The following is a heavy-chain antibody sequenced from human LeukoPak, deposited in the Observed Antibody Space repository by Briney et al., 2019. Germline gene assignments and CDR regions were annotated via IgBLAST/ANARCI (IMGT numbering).Heavy chain of an antibody. CDR2: IRGRGDRT. D-gene: IGHD3-3*02. V-gene: IGHV3-23*01. J-gene: IGHJ4*02. Sequence: GGSLRLSCAASGFTFSSYGMSWVRQAPGKGLEWVSGIRGRGDRTFYADSVKGRFTISRDNSENTVYLQMSSLRVEDTAVYYCAKDRILGGYWNQGTLVTVSA. CDR3: AKDRILGGY. CDR1: GFTFSSYG.